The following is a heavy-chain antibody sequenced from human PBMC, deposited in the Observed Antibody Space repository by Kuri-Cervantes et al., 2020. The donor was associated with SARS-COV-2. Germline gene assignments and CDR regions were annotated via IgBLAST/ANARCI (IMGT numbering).Heavy chain of an antibody. D-gene: IGHD5-18*01. CDR3: ARVGDVDPAMVDAFDI. CDR1: GGSTSNYY. V-gene: IGHV4-59*01. Sequence: GSLRLSCTVSGGSTSNYYWSWIRQPPGKGLEWIGYIYYSGSTNYNPSLKSRVTISVYTSKNQFSLKLSSVTAADTALYYCARVGDVDPAMVDAFDIWGQGTMVTVSS. J-gene: IGHJ3*02. CDR2: IYYSGST.